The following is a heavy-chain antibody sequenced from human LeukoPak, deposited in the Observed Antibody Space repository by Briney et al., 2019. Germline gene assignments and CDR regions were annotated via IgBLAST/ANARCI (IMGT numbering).Heavy chain of an antibody. Sequence: GESLKISCKGSGYSFTSYWIGWVRQMPGKGLEWMGIIYPGDSDTRYSPSFQGQVTISADKSISTAYLQWSSLKASDTAMYYCARRGGYSYGPKEDLTDYYYGMDVWGQGTTVTVSS. V-gene: IGHV5-51*01. CDR2: IYPGDSDT. D-gene: IGHD5-18*01. J-gene: IGHJ6*02. CDR1: GYSFTSYW. CDR3: ARRGGYSYGPKEDLTDYYYGMDV.